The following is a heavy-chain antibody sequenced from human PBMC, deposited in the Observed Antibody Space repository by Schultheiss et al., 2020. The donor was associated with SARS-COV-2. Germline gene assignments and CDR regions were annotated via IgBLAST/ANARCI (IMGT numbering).Heavy chain of an antibody. D-gene: IGHD3-3*01. CDR1: GFTFSSYW. J-gene: IGHJ3*02. Sequence: GGSLRLSCAASGFTFSSYWMHWVRQAPGKGLVWVSRINSDGSSTSYADSVKGRFTISRDNAKNTLYLQMNSLRDEDTAVYYCARRYDFWSGDAFDIWGQGTMVTVSS. CDR3: ARRYDFWSGDAFDI. CDR2: INSDGSST. V-gene: IGHV3-74*01.